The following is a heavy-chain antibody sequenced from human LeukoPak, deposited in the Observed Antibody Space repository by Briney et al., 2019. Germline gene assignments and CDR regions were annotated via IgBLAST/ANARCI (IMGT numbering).Heavy chain of an antibody. CDR1: GGSVSSASYY. CDR3: ARDCDWNDVDYYYGLDV. D-gene: IGHD1-1*01. J-gene: IGHJ6*02. Sequence: SETLSLTCTVSGGSVSSASYYWSWIRQPPGKGLEWIGYVYYSGSTNYNPSLKSRVTISVDTSKNQFSLKLTSVTAAGTAVYYCARDCDWNDVDYYYGLDVWGQGTTVTVSS. V-gene: IGHV4-61*01. CDR2: VYYSGST.